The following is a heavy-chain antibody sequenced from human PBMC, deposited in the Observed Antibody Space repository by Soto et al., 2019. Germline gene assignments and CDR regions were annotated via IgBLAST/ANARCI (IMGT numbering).Heavy chain of an antibody. CDR1: GYSFTNND. D-gene: IGHD3-22*01. Sequence: GAPVQVSSKASGYSFTNNDVTWVRKAPGQGLEYMGWINPNSGATNYAQKFQGRVTMTWDTSISTAYVELSRLRSDDTAVYYCAPHYPDSSGYFDHWGQGTLVTVSS. CDR3: APHYPDSSGYFDH. V-gene: IGHV1-2*02. CDR2: INPNSGAT. J-gene: IGHJ4*02.